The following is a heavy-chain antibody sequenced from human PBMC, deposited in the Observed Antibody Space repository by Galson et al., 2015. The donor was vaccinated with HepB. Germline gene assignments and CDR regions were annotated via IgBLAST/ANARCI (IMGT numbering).Heavy chain of an antibody. Sequence: SLRLSCAASGFTFSSLALGWVRQAPGKGLEWVSLITIDGDGTFYADSVKGRFTISSDNSKNPVDLQMSSLRVEDTALYYCAKWAPYGAREGGFDGWGQGTLVTVTS. D-gene: IGHD4/OR15-4a*01. J-gene: IGHJ4*02. CDR2: ITIDGDGT. CDR3: AKWAPYGAREGGFDG. CDR1: GFTFSSLA. V-gene: IGHV3-23*01.